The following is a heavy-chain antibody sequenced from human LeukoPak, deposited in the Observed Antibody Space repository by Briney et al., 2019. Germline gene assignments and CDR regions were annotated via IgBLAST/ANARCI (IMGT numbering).Heavy chain of an antibody. Sequence: SETLSLTCAVYGGSFSGYYWSWIRQPPGKGLEWIGEINHSGSTNYTPSLKSRVTISVDTSKNQFSLKLSSVIAADTAVYYCARGAHARPVDYWGQGTLVTVSS. J-gene: IGHJ4*02. CDR2: INHSGST. V-gene: IGHV4-34*01. CDR1: GGSFSGYY. CDR3: ARGAHARPVDY. D-gene: IGHD6-6*01.